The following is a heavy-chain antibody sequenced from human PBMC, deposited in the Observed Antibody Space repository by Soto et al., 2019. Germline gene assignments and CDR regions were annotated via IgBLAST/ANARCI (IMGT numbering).Heavy chain of an antibody. CDR3: AKEAPGTSYFDC. J-gene: IGHJ4*02. Sequence: TLETLSLTCVVSGGSSSNSNWWSWVRQPPGKGLEWVGEIYHSGSTNSNPSLKSRVTISVDKSKNQFSLKLSSVTAADTAVYYCAKEAPGTSYFDCWGRGTQVTVSS. D-gene: IGHD6-13*01. V-gene: IGHV4-4*02. CDR1: GGSSSNSNW. CDR2: IYHSGST.